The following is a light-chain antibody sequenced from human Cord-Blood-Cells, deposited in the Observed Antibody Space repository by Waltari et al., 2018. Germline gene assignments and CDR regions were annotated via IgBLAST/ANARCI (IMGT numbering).Light chain of an antibody. CDR1: QSISSW. CDR3: QQYNSYSWT. CDR2: DAS. Sequence: DIQMTQSPSTLSASVGDRVTITCRASQSISSWLAWYQQKPGKAPKLLIYDASSLESGVPSRFSGSGSGREYTLTISSLQPDDFATYDCQQYNSYSWTFGQGTKVEIK. V-gene: IGKV1-5*01. J-gene: IGKJ1*01.